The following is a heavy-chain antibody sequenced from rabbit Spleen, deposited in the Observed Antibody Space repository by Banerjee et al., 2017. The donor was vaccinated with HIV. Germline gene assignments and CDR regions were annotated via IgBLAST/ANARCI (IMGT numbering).Heavy chain of an antibody. Sequence: QSLEESGGDLVKPEGSLTLTCKVSGFSFSGNYFMCWVRQAPGKGLEWVACIDGTTTGYTYYARWAKGRFTISKTSTTVTLQMTSLTAADTATYFCARDGAGGSYFNLWGPGTLVTVS. CDR1: GFSFSGNYF. V-gene: IGHV1S40*01. CDR3: ARDGAGGSYFNL. D-gene: IGHD8-1*01. CDR2: IDGTTTGYT. J-gene: IGHJ4*01.